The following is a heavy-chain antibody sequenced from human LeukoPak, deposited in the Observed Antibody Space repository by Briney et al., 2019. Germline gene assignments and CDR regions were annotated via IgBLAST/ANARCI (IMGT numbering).Heavy chain of an antibody. V-gene: IGHV1-18*01. CDR1: GYTFTSYG. J-gene: IGHJ4*02. CDR3: ARDDSGSYYGTSNRYFDY. Sequence: ASVKVSCEASGYTFTSYGISWVRQAPGQGLGRMGWISAYNGNTNYAQKLQGRVTMTTATYTSTAYMELRSLRSDDAAVYYCARDDSGSYYGTSNRYFDYWGQGTLVTVSS. D-gene: IGHD1-26*01. CDR2: ISAYNGNT.